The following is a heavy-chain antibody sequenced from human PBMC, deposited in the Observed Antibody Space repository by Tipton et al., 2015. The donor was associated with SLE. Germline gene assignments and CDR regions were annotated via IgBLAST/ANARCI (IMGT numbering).Heavy chain of an antibody. D-gene: IGHD1-1*01. CDR2: IYSGGST. V-gene: IGHV3-53*04. CDR3: ASGGEERYFDL. CDR1: GFTFSDYY. J-gene: IGHJ2*01. Sequence: SLRLSCAASGFTFSDYYMSWVRQAPGKGLEWVSVIYSGGSTYYADSVKGRFTISRHNSKNTLYLQMNSLRAEDTAVYYCASGGEERYFDLWGRGTLVTVSS.